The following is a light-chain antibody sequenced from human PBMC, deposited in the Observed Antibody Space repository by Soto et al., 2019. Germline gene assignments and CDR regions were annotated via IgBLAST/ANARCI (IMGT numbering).Light chain of an antibody. CDR1: SSNIGSNY. V-gene: IGLV1-47*01. CDR3: AAWDDSLSGWL. CDR2: RNS. J-gene: IGLJ2*01. Sequence: QSVLTQPPSASGTPGQRVTISCSGSSSNIGSNYVYWYQQLPGTAPKLLMYRNSQRPSGVPDRFSGSKSGTSASLAISGLRFEDESDYYCAAWDDSLSGWLFGRGTKLTVL.